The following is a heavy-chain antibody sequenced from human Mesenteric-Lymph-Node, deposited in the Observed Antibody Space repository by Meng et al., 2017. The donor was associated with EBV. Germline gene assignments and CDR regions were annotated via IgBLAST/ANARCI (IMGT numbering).Heavy chain of an antibody. J-gene: IGHJ4*02. V-gene: IGHV3-23*04. CDR3: AKDTTMEM. CDR1: GLRFGNYV. CDR2: RSGRGSGT. D-gene: IGHD5-18*01. Sequence: ELQFVESGGGLVQPGGSRGRTWAASGLRFGNYVMTWARQAPGKGLEWVSARSGRGSGTYYGDSVQGRFTISRDNSKNTIYLQMNSLRVEDTAVYYCAKDTTMEMWGQGTLVTVSS.